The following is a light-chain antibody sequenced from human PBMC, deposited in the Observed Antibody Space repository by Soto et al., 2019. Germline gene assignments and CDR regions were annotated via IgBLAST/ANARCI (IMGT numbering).Light chain of an antibody. CDR2: AAS. CDR1: QAFSNY. CDR3: LQHNSFPWT. Sequence: DIQMTQSPSSLSASVGDRVTITCRASQAFSNYLTWYQQKPGKPPKRLIYAASNLHSGVPSRFSGSGSGTEFTLTISSLQPEDFATDYCLQHNSFPWTFGQGTKVEI. V-gene: IGKV1-17*01. J-gene: IGKJ1*01.